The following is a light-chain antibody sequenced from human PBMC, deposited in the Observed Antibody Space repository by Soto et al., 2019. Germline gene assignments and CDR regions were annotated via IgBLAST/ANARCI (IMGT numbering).Light chain of an antibody. CDR3: SSYTTGSTYV. V-gene: IGLV2-14*03. J-gene: IGLJ1*01. CDR1: SNDVGAYNY. Sequence: QSALTQPASVSGCPGQSITISCTGSSNDVGAYNYGSWYQQYPDKAPKLMIYDVTNRPSGVSTRFSGSKSGNTASLTIFGLQPEDEADYYCSSYTTGSTYVFGTGTKLTVL. CDR2: DVT.